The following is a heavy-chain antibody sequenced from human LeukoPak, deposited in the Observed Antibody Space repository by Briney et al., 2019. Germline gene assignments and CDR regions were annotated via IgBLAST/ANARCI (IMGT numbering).Heavy chain of an antibody. CDR1: GYTFIGYY. CDR2: VNPNSGGT. CDR3: ARDRIGYSSSSVYFQH. V-gene: IGHV1-2*02. D-gene: IGHD6-6*01. Sequence: ASVNVSCKASGYTFIGYYVHWVRQAPGQGLEWMGWVNPNSGGTDYAQKFQGRITMTRETSISTAYMELNSLRSDDTAVYYCARDRIGYSSSSVYFQHWGQGTLVTVSS. J-gene: IGHJ1*01.